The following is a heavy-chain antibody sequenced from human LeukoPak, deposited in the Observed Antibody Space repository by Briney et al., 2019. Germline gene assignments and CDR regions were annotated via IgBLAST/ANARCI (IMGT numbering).Heavy chain of an antibody. V-gene: IGHV7-4-1*02. CDR1: GYTFTSYA. Sequence: GASVKVSCKASGYTFTSYAMNWVRQAPGQGLEWMGWANTNTGDPTYAQGFTGRFVFSLDTSVSTAYLQISSLKAEDTAVYYCGRQGPGYCGSTSCYGVDYWGQGTLVTVSS. J-gene: IGHJ4*02. CDR2: ANTNTGDP. D-gene: IGHD2-2*01. CDR3: GRQGPGYCGSTSCYGVDY.